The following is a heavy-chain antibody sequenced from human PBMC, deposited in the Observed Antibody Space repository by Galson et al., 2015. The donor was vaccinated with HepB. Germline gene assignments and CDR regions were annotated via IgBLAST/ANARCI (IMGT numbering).Heavy chain of an antibody. CDR1: GYTFSTYS. CDR2: NSAYNRKT. Sequence: SVKVSCKVSGYTFSTYSVTWVRQAPGQGLEWMGWNSAYNRKTNYAQKFQGRVSMTTDTSTSTVYMELRRLRSDDTAIYYCARGALVVGVAATLNNWFDPWGQGTLVTVSS. CDR3: ARGALVVGVAATLNNWFDP. J-gene: IGHJ5*02. D-gene: IGHD2-15*01. V-gene: IGHV1-18*01.